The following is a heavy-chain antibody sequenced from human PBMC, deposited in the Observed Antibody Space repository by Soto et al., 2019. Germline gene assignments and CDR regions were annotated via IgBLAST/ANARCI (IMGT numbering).Heavy chain of an antibody. CDR1: GLTFSSHA. J-gene: IGHJ4*02. D-gene: IGHD6-25*01. V-gene: IGHV3-30-3*01. CDR2: ISYDGSDK. CDR3: ARDYSSSGSYCDY. Sequence: QVQLVESGGGVVQPGRSLRLSCAASGLTFSSHAIHWVRQAPGKGLEWVAVISYDGSDKYYADSVKGRFTISRDNSKNTLYLQMNRLRSEDTAVYDCARDYSSSGSYCDYWGQGTLVTVSS.